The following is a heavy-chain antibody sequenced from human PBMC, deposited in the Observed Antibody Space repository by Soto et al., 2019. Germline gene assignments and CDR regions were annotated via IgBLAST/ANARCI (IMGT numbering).Heavy chain of an antibody. CDR3: AKVVVAAPWYFDY. J-gene: IGHJ4*02. CDR1: GFTFSSYA. CDR2: ISGSGGST. Sequence: GGSLRLSCAASGFTFSSYAMSWVRQAPGKGLEWVSAISGSGGSTYYADSVRGRFTISRDNSKNTLYLQMNSLRAEDTAVYYCAKVVVAAPWYFDYWGQGTLVTVSS. V-gene: IGHV3-23*01. D-gene: IGHD2-15*01.